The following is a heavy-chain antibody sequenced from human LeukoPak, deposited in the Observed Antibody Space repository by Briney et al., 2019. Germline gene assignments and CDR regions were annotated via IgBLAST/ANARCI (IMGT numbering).Heavy chain of an antibody. CDR3: ARVFGDYYDSSGYYGGAFDI. CDR1: GFTFSSYS. D-gene: IGHD3-22*01. V-gene: IGHV3-21*01. Sequence: YPGGSLRLSCAASGFTFSSYSMNWVRQAPGKGLEWVSSISSSSSYIYYADSVKGRFTISRDNAKNSLYLQMNSLRAEDTAVYYCARVFGDYYDSSGYYGGAFDIWGQGTMVTVSS. CDR2: ISSSSSYI. J-gene: IGHJ3*02.